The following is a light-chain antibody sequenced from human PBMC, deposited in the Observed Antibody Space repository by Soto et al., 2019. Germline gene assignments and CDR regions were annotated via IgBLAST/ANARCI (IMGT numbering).Light chain of an antibody. V-gene: IGKV3-20*01. CDR1: QSVSNNY. J-gene: IGKJ2*01. CDR2: GAS. CDR3: QQTYSAPHT. Sequence: DIVLTQSPDTLSLSPGERATLSCRASQSVSNNYLAWYQQKPGQAPRLLIYGASNRATGIPANFSGSGSGADFTLTISHVRPEDLATYYCQQTYSAPHTFGQGTKVDIK.